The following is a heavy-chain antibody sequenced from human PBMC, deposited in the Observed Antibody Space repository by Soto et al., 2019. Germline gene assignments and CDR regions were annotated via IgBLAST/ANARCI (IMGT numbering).Heavy chain of an antibody. CDR3: ARDPIPD. CDR2: ISSSSTTI. CDR1: GFTFSTYN. V-gene: IGHV3-48*04. Sequence: DVQLVESGGGLVQPGGSLRLSCAASGFTFSTYNMNWVRQAPGKGLEWVSYISSSSTTIYYADSVKGRFTISRDNAKNSLYLQMNSLRAEDTAVYYCARDPIPDWGLGTLVSVSS. J-gene: IGHJ4*02.